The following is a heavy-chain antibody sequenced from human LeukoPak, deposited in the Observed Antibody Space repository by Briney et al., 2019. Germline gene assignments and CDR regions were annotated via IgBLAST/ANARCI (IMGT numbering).Heavy chain of an antibody. V-gene: IGHV4-34*01. Sequence: PSETLSLTCAVYGGSFSGYYWSWIRQPPGKGLEWIGEINHSGSTNYNPSLKSRVTISVDTSKNQFSLKLSSVTAADTAVYCCARGSGYYDFWSGYNYFDYWGQGTLVTVSS. CDR1: GGSFSGYY. CDR2: INHSGST. J-gene: IGHJ4*02. CDR3: ARGSGYYDFWSGYNYFDY. D-gene: IGHD3-3*01.